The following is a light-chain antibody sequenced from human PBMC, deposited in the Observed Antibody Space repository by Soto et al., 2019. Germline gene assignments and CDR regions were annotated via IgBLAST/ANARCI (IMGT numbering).Light chain of an antibody. CDR3: MQALQTPMT. CDR1: QSLLHSNGYNY. J-gene: IGKJ5*01. V-gene: IGKV2-28*01. Sequence: DIVMTQSPLSLPVNPGEPASISCRSSQSLLHSNGYNYLDWYLQKPGQSPQLLIYLGSSRASGVPERFSGSGSGTDFTLKISRVEVEDVGIYYCMQALQTPMTLGQGTRLEIK. CDR2: LGS.